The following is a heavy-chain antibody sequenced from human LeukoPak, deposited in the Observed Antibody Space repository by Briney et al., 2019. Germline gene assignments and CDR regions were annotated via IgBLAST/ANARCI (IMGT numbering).Heavy chain of an antibody. Sequence: PGGSLRLSCAASGFTFSSYGMHWVRQAPGKGLEWVGVISYDGSNKYYADSVKGRFTISRDNSKNTLYLQMNSLRAEDTAVYYCAKEQFYWGQGTLVTVSS. CDR2: ISYDGSNK. J-gene: IGHJ4*02. V-gene: IGHV3-30*18. CDR1: GFTFSSYG. D-gene: IGHD4-11*01. CDR3: AKEQFY.